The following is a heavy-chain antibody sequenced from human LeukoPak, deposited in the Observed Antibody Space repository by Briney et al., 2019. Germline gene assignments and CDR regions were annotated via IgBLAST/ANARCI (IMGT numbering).Heavy chain of an antibody. Sequence: SETLSLTCTVSGGSISSSSYYWGWIRQPPGKGLEWIGSIYYSGSTYYNPSLKSRVTISVDTSKNQFSLKLSSVTAADTAVYYCARDWAGTYYDILTGYYGGGAFDYWGQGTLVTVSS. J-gene: IGHJ4*02. D-gene: IGHD3-9*01. V-gene: IGHV4-39*07. CDR1: GGSISSSSYY. CDR3: ARDWAGTYYDILTGYYGGGAFDY. CDR2: IYYSGST.